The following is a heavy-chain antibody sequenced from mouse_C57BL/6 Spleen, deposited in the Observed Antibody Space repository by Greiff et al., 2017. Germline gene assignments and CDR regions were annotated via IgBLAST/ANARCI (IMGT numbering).Heavy chain of an antibody. CDR2: IYPSDSET. Sequence: QVQLQQPGAELVRPGSSVKLSCKASGYTFTSYWMAWVKQRPGQGLEWIGNIYPSDSETHYNQKFKDKATLTVDKSSSTAYMQLSSLTSEDSAVYYCAREGLGNYYAMDYWGQGTSVTVSS. D-gene: IGHD2-1*01. CDR3: AREGLGNYYAMDY. V-gene: IGHV1-61*01. J-gene: IGHJ4*01. CDR1: GYTFTSYW.